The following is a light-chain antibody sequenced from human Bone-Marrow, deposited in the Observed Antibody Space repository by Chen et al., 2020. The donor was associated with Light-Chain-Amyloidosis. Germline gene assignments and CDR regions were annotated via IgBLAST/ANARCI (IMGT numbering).Light chain of an antibody. J-gene: IGKJ4*01. CDR1: QSISGY. CDR3: QQSYSTPLT. CDR2: AAS. V-gene: IGKV1-39*01. Sequence: DVQMTQSPSSLSASVGDRVTITCRASQSISGYLNWYQQKPGKAPKVLIYAASSLQSGVPSRFSGSGSGTDFTLTISSLQPEDFATYYGQQSYSTPLTFGGGTKVEIK.